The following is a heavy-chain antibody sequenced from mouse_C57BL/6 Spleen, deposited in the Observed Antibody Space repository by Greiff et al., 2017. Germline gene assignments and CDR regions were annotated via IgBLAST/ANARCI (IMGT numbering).Heavy chain of an antibody. CDR3: ASGLYYGKGFDD. CDR1: GFNIKDYY. Sequence: VQLQQSGAELVKPGASVKLSCTASGFNIKDYYMHWVKQRPEQGLEWIGRIDPEDGATKYAPKFQGKATITADTSSNTVYLQRRSLTAEDTDVYYCASGLYYGKGFDDWGQGTILTVSS. J-gene: IGHJ2*01. CDR2: IDPEDGAT. V-gene: IGHV14-2*01. D-gene: IGHD2-1*01.